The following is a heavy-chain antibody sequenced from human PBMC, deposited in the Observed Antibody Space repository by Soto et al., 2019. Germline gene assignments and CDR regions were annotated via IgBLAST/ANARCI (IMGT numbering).Heavy chain of an antibody. CDR3: ARGVAGPLHWFDP. J-gene: IGHJ5*02. D-gene: IGHD6-19*01. V-gene: IGHV1-3*01. CDR2: INAGNGNT. Sequence: ASVKVSCKASGYSFTSYAMHWVRQAPGQRLEWMGWINAGNGNTKYSQKFQGRVTITRDTSASTAYMELSSLRSEDTAVYYCARGVAGPLHWFDPWGQGTLVTVSS. CDR1: GYSFTSYA.